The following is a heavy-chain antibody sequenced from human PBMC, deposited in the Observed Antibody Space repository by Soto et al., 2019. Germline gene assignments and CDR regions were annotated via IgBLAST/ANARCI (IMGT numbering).Heavy chain of an antibody. V-gene: IGHV3-21*01. CDR1: GFTFSTYS. D-gene: IGHD5-18*01. CDR2: IRSSSTYI. Sequence: EVQLVESGGGLVKPGGSLRLSCAASGFTFSTYSMNWVRQAPGKGLEWVSSIRSSSTYIYYADSVKGRFTISRDNAKKSLYLQMNSLRAEDTAVYYCARVAGTDMVLYMDVWGKGTTVTVSS. CDR3: ARVAGTDMVLYMDV. J-gene: IGHJ6*03.